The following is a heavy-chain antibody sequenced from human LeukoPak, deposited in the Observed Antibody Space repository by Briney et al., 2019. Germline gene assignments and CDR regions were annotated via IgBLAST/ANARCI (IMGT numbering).Heavy chain of an antibody. Sequence: ASVKVSCKASGYTFTSYYMHWVRQAPGQGLEWTGIINPSSGSTSYAQNFQGRVTMTRDTSTSTVNMELSSLRSEDTAVYYCARSGDYRLGTDYWGQGTLVTVSS. V-gene: IGHV1-46*01. CDR1: GYTFTSYY. CDR3: ARSGDYRLGTDY. J-gene: IGHJ4*02. CDR2: INPSSGST. D-gene: IGHD4-17*01.